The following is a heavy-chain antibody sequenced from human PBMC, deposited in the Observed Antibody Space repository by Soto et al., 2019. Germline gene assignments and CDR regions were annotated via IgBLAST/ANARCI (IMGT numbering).Heavy chain of an antibody. CDR3: ARGRYSSSWYQPYFDY. Sequence: PSETLSLTCAVSGGPISSGGYSWSWIRQPPGKGLEWIGYIYHSGSTYYNPSLKSRVTISVDRSKNQFSLKLSSVTAADTAVYYCARGRYSSSWYQPYFDYWGQGTLVTVSS. D-gene: IGHD6-13*01. J-gene: IGHJ4*02. CDR2: IYHSGST. CDR1: GGPISSGGYS. V-gene: IGHV4-30-2*01.